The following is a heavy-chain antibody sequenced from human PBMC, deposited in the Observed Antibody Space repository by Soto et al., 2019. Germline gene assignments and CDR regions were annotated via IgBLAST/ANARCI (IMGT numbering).Heavy chain of an antibody. CDR3: ANLVGATAFDY. V-gene: IGHV3-23*01. D-gene: IGHD1-26*01. CDR2: ITGSGGST. CDR1: GFTFSSFA. Sequence: GGSLRLSCAASGFTFSSFAMSWVRQAPGKGLEWVATITGSGGSTYYADSVKGRFTISRDNSKNTLYLQMNSLRAEDTAVYYCANLVGATAFDYWRQGTLVTVSS. J-gene: IGHJ4*02.